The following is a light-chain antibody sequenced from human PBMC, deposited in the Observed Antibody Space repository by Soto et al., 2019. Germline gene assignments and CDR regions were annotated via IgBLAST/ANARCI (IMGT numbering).Light chain of an antibody. J-gene: IGKJ5*01. CDR2: AAS. Sequence: DLQMTQSPSSLSASVGDRVTITCRASQSISSYLNWYQQKPGKAPKLLIYAASSLQSGVPSRFSGSGSGTDFTLTISSLQPEAFATYYCQQSYSTPITFGQGTRLEIK. CDR1: QSISSY. V-gene: IGKV1-39*01. CDR3: QQSYSTPIT.